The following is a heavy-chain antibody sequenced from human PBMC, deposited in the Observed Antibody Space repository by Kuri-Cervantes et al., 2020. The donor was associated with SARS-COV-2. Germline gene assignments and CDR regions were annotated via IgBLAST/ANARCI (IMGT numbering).Heavy chain of an antibody. D-gene: IGHD3-22*01. V-gene: IGHV3-11*06. CDR3: ASSSGYQPFDY. J-gene: IGHJ4*02. Sequence: GGSLRLSCAASGFTFGSYWMSWIRQAPGKGLEWVSYISSSSSYTNYADSVKGRFTISRDNAKNSLYLQMNSLRAEDTAVYYCASSSGYQPFDYWGQGTLVTVSS. CDR2: ISSSSSYT. CDR1: GFTFGSYW.